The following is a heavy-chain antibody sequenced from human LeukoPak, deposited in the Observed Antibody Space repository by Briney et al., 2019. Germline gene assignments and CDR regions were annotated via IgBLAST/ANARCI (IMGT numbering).Heavy chain of an antibody. D-gene: IGHD3-22*01. V-gene: IGHV4-59*08. CDR1: GGSISSYY. CDR3: ARAVAMIVVGNYYMDV. CDR2: IYYSGST. Sequence: TPSETLSLTCTVSGGSISSYYWSWIRQPPGKGLEWIGYIYYSGSTNYNPSLKSRVTISVDTSKNQFSLKLSSVTAADTAVYYCARAVAMIVVGNYYMDVWGKGTTVTVSS. J-gene: IGHJ6*03.